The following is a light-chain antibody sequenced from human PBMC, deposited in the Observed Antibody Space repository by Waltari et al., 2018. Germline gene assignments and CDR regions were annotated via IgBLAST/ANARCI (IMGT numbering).Light chain of an antibody. CDR1: QGIRND. CDR3: LQDYSYPWT. CDR2: EGS. V-gene: IGKV1-6*01. J-gene: IGKJ1*01. Sequence: AIQMTQSPSSLSASVGDRVTITCRASQGIRNDVGGYHQRPGRAPILLIYEGSTLQSGVPSRFSGSGSGTGFTLTISSLQPEDSGTYYCLQDYSYPWTFGQGTKVEIK.